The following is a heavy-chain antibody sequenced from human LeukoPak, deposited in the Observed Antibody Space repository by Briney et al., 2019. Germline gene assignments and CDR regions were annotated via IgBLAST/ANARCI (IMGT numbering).Heavy chain of an antibody. V-gene: IGHV3-7*01. CDR2: IKQDGSEK. J-gene: IGHJ4*02. CDR1: GFTFSSYW. D-gene: IGHD3-22*01. CDR3: ARGASSSGYGY. Sequence: GGSLRLSCAASGFTFSSYWMSWVRQTPGKGLEWVANIKQDGSEKYYVDSVKGRFTISRDNAKNPLYLQMNSLRAEDTAVYYCARGASSSGYGYWGQGTLVTVSS.